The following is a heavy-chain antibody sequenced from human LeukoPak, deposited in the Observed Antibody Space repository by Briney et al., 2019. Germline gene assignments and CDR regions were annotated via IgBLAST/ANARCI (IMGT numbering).Heavy chain of an antibody. V-gene: IGHV3-23*01. D-gene: IGHD3-3*01. J-gene: IGHJ4*02. Sequence: GGSLRLSCAASGFTFSSYAMSWVRQAPGKGLEWVSAISGSGGSTYYADSVKGRFTISRDNSKNTLYLQMNSLRAEDTAVYYRAKDYDFWSGRLHYFDYWGQGTLVTVSS. CDR2: ISGSGGST. CDR3: AKDYDFWSGRLHYFDY. CDR1: GFTFSSYA.